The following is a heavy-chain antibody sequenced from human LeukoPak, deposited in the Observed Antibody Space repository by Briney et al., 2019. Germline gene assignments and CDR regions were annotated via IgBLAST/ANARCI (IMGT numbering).Heavy chain of an antibody. CDR3: ARAGWAIVATSFDY. J-gene: IGHJ4*02. V-gene: IGHV4-34*01. Sequence: ETLSLTCAVHGGSFSGYYWSWIRQPPGKGLEWIGEINHSGSTNYNPSLKSRVTISVDTSKNQFSLKLSSVTAADTAVYYCARAGWAIVATSFDYWGQGTLVTVSS. D-gene: IGHD5-12*01. CDR1: GGSFSGYY. CDR2: INHSGST.